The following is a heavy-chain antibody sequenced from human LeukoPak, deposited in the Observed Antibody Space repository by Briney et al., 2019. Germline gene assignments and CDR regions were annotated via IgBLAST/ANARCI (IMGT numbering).Heavy chain of an antibody. CDR2: INPNSGGT. CDR1: GYTFTGYY. V-gene: IGHV1-2*02. CDR3: ARDIFLTAGGSTSED. J-gene: IGHJ4*02. D-gene: IGHD2-2*01. Sequence: ASVKVSCKASGYTFTGYYMHWVRQAPGQGLEWMGWINPNSGGTNYAQKFQGRVTMTRDTSISTAYMELSRLRSDDTAVYYCARDIFLTAGGSTSEDWGQGTLVTVPS.